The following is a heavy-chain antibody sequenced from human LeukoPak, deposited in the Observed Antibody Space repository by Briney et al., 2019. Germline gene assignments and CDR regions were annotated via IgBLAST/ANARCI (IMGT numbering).Heavy chain of an antibody. Sequence: TGESLKISCKGSGYSFTSYWIGWVRQMPGKGLEWMGIIYPGDSDTRYSPSFQGQVTISADKSISTAYPQWSSLKASDTAMYYCARLESSSSWFLDYFDYWGQGTLVTVSS. CDR1: GYSFTSYW. J-gene: IGHJ4*02. V-gene: IGHV5-51*01. CDR3: ARLESSSSWFLDYFDY. D-gene: IGHD6-13*01. CDR2: IYPGDSDT.